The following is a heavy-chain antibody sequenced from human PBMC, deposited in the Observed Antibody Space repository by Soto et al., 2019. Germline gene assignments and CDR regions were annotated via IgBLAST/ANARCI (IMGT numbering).Heavy chain of an antibody. J-gene: IGHJ4*01. CDR3: ASGVQPDSSGYYYFY. CDR1: GGTFSSYG. Sequence: EASVKVSCKASGGTFSSYGIDWVRQAPGQGLEWMGGIIPIFGRANYAQKIQGRVTITADESTSTAYMELRSLRSEDTAVYYCASGVQPDSSGYYYFYWGNGTLVTVSS. CDR2: IIPIFGRA. D-gene: IGHD3-22*01. V-gene: IGHV1-69*13.